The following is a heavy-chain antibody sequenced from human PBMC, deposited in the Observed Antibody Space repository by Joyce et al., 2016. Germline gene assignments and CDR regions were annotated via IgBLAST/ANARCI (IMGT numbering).Heavy chain of an antibody. CDR2: ISGSGTST. CDR3: AKALSPYYDYIWGSYLDAFDI. V-gene: IGHV3-23*01. D-gene: IGHD3-16*02. Sequence: EVQLLESGGGLVQPGGSLRLSCAASGFTFSSDAMSWVRQAPGKGIEWVSAISGSGTSTYYADSGKGRFTISRDNSKNTLYLQMNSLRAEDTAVYYCAKALSPYYDYIWGSYLDAFDIWGQGTMVTVSS. J-gene: IGHJ3*02. CDR1: GFTFSSDA.